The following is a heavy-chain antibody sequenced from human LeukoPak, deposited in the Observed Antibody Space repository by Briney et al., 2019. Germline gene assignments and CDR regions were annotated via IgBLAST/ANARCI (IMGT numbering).Heavy chain of an antibody. CDR3: ARWSMIVVPYEYETINYYYGMDV. D-gene: IGHD3-22*01. V-gene: IGHV1-18*01. J-gene: IGHJ6*02. CDR2: IRYYNGNT. Sequence: ASVKVSCKASGYTFTSYGISWVRQAPGQGLEWMGWIRYYNGNTNYAQKLQGRVTMSTDKSTSTAYMELSSLRSEDTAVYYCARWSMIVVPYEYETINYYYGMDVWGQGTTVTVSS. CDR1: GYTFTSYG.